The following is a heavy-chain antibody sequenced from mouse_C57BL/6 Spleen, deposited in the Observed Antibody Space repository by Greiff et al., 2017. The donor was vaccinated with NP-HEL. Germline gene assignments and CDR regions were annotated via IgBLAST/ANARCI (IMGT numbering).Heavy chain of an antibody. Sequence: EVQLQQSGPELVKPGASVKISCKASGYTFTDYCMNWVKQSHGKSLEWIGDINPNNGGTSYNQKFKGKATLTVDKSSSTAYMELRSLTSEDSAVYYCARGMPSSYAMDYWGQGTSVTVSS. J-gene: IGHJ4*01. V-gene: IGHV1-26*01. CDR2: INPNNGGT. CDR1: GYTFTDYC. CDR3: ARGMPSSYAMDY.